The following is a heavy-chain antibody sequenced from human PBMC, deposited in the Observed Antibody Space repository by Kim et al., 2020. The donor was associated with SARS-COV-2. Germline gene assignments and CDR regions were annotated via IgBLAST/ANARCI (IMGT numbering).Heavy chain of an antibody. Sequence: RYSPSLKSRLTITKDTSKNQVVLTMTNMDPVDTATYYCAQTHTRGYSFDYWGQGTLVTVSS. D-gene: IGHD2-2*01. V-gene: IGHV2-5*01. CDR3: AQTHTRGYSFDY. J-gene: IGHJ4*02.